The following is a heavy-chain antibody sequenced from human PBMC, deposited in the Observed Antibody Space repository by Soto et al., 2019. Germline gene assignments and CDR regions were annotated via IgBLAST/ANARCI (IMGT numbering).Heavy chain of an antibody. CDR3: ARPAVTTYHFFDY. Sequence: GCSLRLSCATSGFTFSSFDMDWVRQAPGKGLEWVSSIHRASTYIYYADSVLGRFTISRDNAKSSLYLQMNSLTVEDTAVYYCARPAVTTYHFFDYWGQGALVTGSS. J-gene: IGHJ4*02. D-gene: IGHD4-17*01. CDR1: GFTFSSFD. CDR2: IHRASTYI. V-gene: IGHV3-21*06.